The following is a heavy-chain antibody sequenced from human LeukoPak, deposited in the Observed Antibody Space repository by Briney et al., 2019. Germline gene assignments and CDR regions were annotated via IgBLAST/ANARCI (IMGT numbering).Heavy chain of an antibody. CDR1: GYTFTSYG. V-gene: IGHV1-18*01. CDR3: ARELYDFWSGYYTGMAGY. D-gene: IGHD3-3*01. CDR2: ISAYNGNT. Sequence: ASVKVSCKASGYTFTSYGISWVRQAPGQGLEWMGWISAYNGNTNYAQKLQGRVTMTIDTSTSTAYMELRSLRSDDTAVYYCARELYDFWSGYYTGMAGYWGQGTLVTVSS. J-gene: IGHJ4*02.